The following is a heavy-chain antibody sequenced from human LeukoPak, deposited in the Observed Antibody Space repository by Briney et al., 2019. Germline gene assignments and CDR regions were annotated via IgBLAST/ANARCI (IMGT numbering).Heavy chain of an antibody. V-gene: IGHV4-39*01. D-gene: IGHD6-19*01. CDR3: ARPFRQWLSKGGPFDY. J-gene: IGHJ4*02. Sequence: SETLSLTCTVSGGSISSSSYYWGWIRQPPGKGLEWIGSIYYSGSTYYNPSLKSRVTISVDTSKNQFSLKLSSVTAADTAVYYCARPFRQWLSKGGPFDYWGQGTLVTVSS. CDR1: GGSISSSSYY. CDR2: IYYSGST.